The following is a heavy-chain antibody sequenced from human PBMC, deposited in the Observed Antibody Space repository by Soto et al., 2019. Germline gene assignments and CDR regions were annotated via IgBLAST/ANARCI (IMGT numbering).Heavy chain of an antibody. CDR1: GGSISSSTYY. D-gene: IGHD6-19*01. CDR2: IYYSGST. J-gene: IGHJ4*02. Sequence: SETLSLTCSVSGGSISSSTYYGGLIRLPPGNGLEWIGNIYYSGSTYYNPSLQGRVTMSVDTSEKQFSLKLTSVTAADTAVYYCAGIAVAGRYWSGXLDYWGQGTVVTVSS. V-gene: IGHV4-39*01. CDR3: AGIAVAGRYWSGXLDY.